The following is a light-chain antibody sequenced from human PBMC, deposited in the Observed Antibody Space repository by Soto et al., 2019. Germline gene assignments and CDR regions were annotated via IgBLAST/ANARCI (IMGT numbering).Light chain of an antibody. V-gene: IGLV1-40*01. J-gene: IGLJ2*01. CDR3: QTYDVSLSAGI. CDR2: GNS. Sequence: QSVLTQPPSVSGAPGQRVTISCTGTSSNIGAGSDVHWYQQLPGTAPRLLIYGNSNRASGVPDRFSDSKSGTSASLDISGVQAEDEADYYCQTYDVSLSAGIFGGGTKLTVL. CDR1: SSNIGAGSD.